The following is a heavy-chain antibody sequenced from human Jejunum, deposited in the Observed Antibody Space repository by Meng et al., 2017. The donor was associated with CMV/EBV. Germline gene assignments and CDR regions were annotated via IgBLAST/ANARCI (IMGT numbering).Heavy chain of an antibody. CDR1: W. CDR3: ARDFYDHSGYYYGAFDI. CDR2: IKQYGSEQ. J-gene: IGHJ3*02. D-gene: IGHD3-22*01. Sequence: WMAWVSQGPGKGLEWVANIKQYGSEQYHVGSVEGRFTISRDNAKNSLYLQMNSLRAEDTAVYYCARDFYDHSGYYYGAFDIWGQGTLVTVSS. V-gene: IGHV3-7*01.